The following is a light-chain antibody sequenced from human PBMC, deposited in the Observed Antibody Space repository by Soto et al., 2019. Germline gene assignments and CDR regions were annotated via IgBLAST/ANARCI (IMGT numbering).Light chain of an antibody. CDR2: AAS. CDR3: QQYNSYS. CDR1: QGIRND. Sequence: AIQMTQSPSSLSASVGDRVTITCRASQGIRNDLGWYQQKPGQAPKLLIFAASSLQVGVPSRFSGSGSGTEFTLTISSLQPDDFATYYCQQYNSYSFGQGTKVDI. J-gene: IGKJ1*01. V-gene: IGKV1-6*01.